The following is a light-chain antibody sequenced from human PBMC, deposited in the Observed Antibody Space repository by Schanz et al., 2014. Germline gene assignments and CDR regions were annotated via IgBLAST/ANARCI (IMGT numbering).Light chain of an antibody. V-gene: IGLV2-23*01. CDR2: EAT. Sequence: QSVLTQPASVSGSPGQSVTISCTGISSDVGSYKLVSWYQQHPGKAPKLMIYEATKRPSGVSNRFSGSKSANTASLTISGLQAEDEADYYCCSYAGSSTLLFGGGTKLTVL. J-gene: IGLJ2*01. CDR1: SSDVGSYKL. CDR3: CSYAGSSTLL.